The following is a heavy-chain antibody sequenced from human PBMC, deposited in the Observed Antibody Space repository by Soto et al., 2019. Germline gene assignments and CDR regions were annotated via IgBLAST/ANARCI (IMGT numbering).Heavy chain of an antibody. J-gene: IGHJ6*02. Sequence: SETVSLTCTVSGGSISSSSYYWGWIRLPPGKGLEWIGSIYYSGSTYYNPSLKSRVTISVDTSKNQFSLKLSSVTAADTAVYYCARQGYSYGYYYYYGMDVWGQGTTVT. CDR2: IYYSGST. V-gene: IGHV4-39*01. CDR3: ARQGYSYGYYYYYGMDV. D-gene: IGHD5-18*01. CDR1: GGSISSSSYY.